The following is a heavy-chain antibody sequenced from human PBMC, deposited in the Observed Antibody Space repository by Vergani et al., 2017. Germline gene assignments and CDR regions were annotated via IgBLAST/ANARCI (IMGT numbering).Heavy chain of an antibody. CDR2: IRSDESRG. CDR1: GFTFNSYG. D-gene: IGHD4-23*01. V-gene: IGHV3-30*02. CDR3: ARSSVVTPDNF. Sequence: QVQLVESGGGVVQPGGSLRLSCAASGFTFNSYGMHWVRQAPGKGLEWVASIRSDESRGYYGDSMEGPFTIARDNAKNSVLLQINSLRGDDTAVYYCARSSVVTPDNFWGQGTLVIVSS. J-gene: IGHJ4*02.